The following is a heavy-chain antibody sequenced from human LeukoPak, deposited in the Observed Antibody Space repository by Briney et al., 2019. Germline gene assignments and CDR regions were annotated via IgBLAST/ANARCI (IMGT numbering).Heavy chain of an antibody. CDR1: GGTFSSYA. Sequence: ASVKVSCKASGGTFSSYAISWVRQAPGQGLEWMGRIIPIFGTANYAQKFQGRVTMTRDTSTSTVYMELSSLTSEDTAVYYCATDGGRTYYGYWGQGTLVTVSS. V-gene: IGHV1-69*05. D-gene: IGHD3-3*01. CDR3: ATDGGRTYYGY. CDR2: IIPIFGTA. J-gene: IGHJ4*02.